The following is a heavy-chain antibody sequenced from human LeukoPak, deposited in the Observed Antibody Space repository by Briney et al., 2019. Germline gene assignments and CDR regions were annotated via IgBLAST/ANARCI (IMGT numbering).Heavy chain of an antibody. V-gene: IGHV3-11*01. D-gene: IGHD5-18*01. Sequence: GGSLRLSCAASGFTFSDYYMSWIRRAPGKGLEWVSYISSRGSTIYYADSVKGRFTISRDNAKNSLYLQMNSLRAEDTAVYYCARRDTAMATDYGMDVWGQGTTVTVSS. J-gene: IGHJ6*02. CDR3: ARRDTAMATDYGMDV. CDR2: ISSRGSTI. CDR1: GFTFSDYY.